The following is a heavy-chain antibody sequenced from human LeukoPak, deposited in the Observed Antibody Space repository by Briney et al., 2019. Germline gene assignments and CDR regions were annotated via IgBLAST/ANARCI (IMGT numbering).Heavy chain of an antibody. D-gene: IGHD3-22*01. J-gene: IGHJ4*02. CDR2: IWYDGSNK. V-gene: IGHV3-33*01. CDR3: ARGSYYYDSSGLGY. CDR1: GFTFSSYG. Sequence: GRSLRLSCAASGFTFSSYGMHWVRQAPGKGLEWVAVIWYDGSNKYYADSVKGRFTISRDNSKNTLYLQMNSLRAEDTAVYYCARGSYYYDSSGLGYWGQGTLVTVSS.